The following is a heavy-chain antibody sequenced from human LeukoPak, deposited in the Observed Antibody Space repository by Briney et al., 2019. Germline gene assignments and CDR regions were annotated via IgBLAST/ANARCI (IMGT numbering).Heavy chain of an antibody. Sequence: GGSLRLSCSASGFTFSSYAMHWVRQAPGKGLEYVSAISANVGSTYYADSVKGRFTISRDNSKNTLYLQMSSLRAEDTAVYYCVEELGGSYVLDYWGQGTLVTVSS. CDR3: VEELGGSYVLDY. V-gene: IGHV3-64D*09. J-gene: IGHJ4*02. CDR2: ISANVGST. D-gene: IGHD1-26*01. CDR1: GFTFSSYA.